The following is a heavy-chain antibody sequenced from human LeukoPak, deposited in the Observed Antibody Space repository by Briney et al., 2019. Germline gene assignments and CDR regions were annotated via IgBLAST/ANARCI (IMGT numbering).Heavy chain of an antibody. Sequence: SETLSLTCTVSGGSISSGSYCWGWIRQPAGKGLEWIGRIYTSGSTNYNPSLKSRVTISVDTSKNQFSLKLSSVTAADTAVYYCARVVVPAAPADWFDHWGQGTLVTVSS. CDR1: GGSISSGSYC. CDR3: ARVVVPAAPADWFDH. V-gene: IGHV4-61*02. J-gene: IGHJ5*02. CDR2: IYTSGST. D-gene: IGHD2-2*01.